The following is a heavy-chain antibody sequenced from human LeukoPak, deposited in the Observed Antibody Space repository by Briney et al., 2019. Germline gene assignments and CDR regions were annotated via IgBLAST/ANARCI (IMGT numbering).Heavy chain of an antibody. D-gene: IGHD3-22*01. CDR3: AKAAVIVVVSSLDY. Sequence: GGSLRLSCAASGFTFSSYAMSWVRQAPGKGLEWVSAISGSGGSTYYADSVKGRFTISGDNSKNTLYLQMNSLRAEDTAVYYCAKAAVIVVVSSLDYWGQGTLVTVSS. CDR2: ISGSGGST. J-gene: IGHJ4*02. CDR1: GFTFSSYA. V-gene: IGHV3-23*01.